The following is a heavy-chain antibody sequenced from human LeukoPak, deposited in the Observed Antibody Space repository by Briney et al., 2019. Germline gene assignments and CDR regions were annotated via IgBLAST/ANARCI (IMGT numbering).Heavy chain of an antibody. J-gene: IGHJ4*02. CDR1: GFTFSSYS. CDR3: ARAAGARITMVRGGIGGYYFDY. CDR2: ISSSSSTI. D-gene: IGHD3-10*01. V-gene: IGHV3-48*01. Sequence: QSGGSLRLSCAASGFTFSSYSMNWVRQAPGKGLEWVSYISSSSSTIYYADSVKGRFTISRDNAKNSLYLQMNSLRAEDTAVYYCARAAGARITMVRGGIGGYYFDYWGQGTLVTVSS.